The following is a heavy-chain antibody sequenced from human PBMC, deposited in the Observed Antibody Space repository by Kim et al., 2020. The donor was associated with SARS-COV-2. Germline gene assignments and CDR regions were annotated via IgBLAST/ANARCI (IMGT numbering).Heavy chain of an antibody. J-gene: IGHJ1*01. D-gene: IGHD6-13*01. CDR1: GFNFSSYG. CDR2: INPNGTST. CDR3: VKDSSSSS. V-gene: IGHV3-74*01. Sequence: GGSLRLSCAASGFNFSSYGMHWVRQAPGKGLVGVSRINPNGTSTTYADSVKGRFTISRDSAKNTLSLQMSSLRVEDTAVYYCVKDSSSSSWGQGTLVTVSS.